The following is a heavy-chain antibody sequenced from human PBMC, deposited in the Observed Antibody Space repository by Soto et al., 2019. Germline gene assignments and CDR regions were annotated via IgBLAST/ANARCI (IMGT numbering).Heavy chain of an antibody. J-gene: IGHJ4*02. CDR3: ARSAGGSYPQYDY. Sequence: QVQLVESGGGVVQPGRSLRLSCAASGFTFSSYAMHWVRQAPGTGLEWVAVISYDGRDKYYPDSVKGRFTISRDNSKNTLYLQMNSLRAEDTAVYYCARSAGGSYPQYDYWGQVTLVTVSS. CDR1: GFTFSSYA. V-gene: IGHV3-30*04. D-gene: IGHD1-26*01. CDR2: ISYDGRDK.